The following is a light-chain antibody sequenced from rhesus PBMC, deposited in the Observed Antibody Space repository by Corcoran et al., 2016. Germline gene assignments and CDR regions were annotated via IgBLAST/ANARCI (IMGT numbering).Light chain of an antibody. Sequence: DIQMTQSPSSLSASVGDRVTITCRASQGISDYLSWYQQKPGKPPKRLIYAASSLESGVPSRFSGSGSGTEFPLTINSLQPADFAVYYCLQGYRTPLTFGGVTKVELK. J-gene: IGKJ4*01. V-gene: IGKV1-36*02. CDR1: QGISDY. CDR3: LQGYRTPLT. CDR2: AAS.